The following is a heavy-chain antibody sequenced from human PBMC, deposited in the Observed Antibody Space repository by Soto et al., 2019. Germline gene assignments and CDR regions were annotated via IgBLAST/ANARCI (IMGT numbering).Heavy chain of an antibody. CDR3: AAESPDITDTYYDYI. Sequence: GASVKVSCKASGFTFTSSAMQWVRQARGQRLERIGWIVVGSGNTNYAQKFQERVTITRDMSTSTAYMELSSLRSEDTAVYYCAAESPDITDTYYDYIWSQGTLVTVSS. CDR1: GFTFTSSA. J-gene: IGHJ4*02. D-gene: IGHD3-16*01. V-gene: IGHV1-58*02. CDR2: IVVGSGNT.